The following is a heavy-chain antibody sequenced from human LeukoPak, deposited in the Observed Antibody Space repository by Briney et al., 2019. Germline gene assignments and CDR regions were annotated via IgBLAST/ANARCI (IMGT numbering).Heavy chain of an antibody. V-gene: IGHV4-61*02. CDR3: ARVTGESAGYYYYYMDV. CDR2: IYTSGST. CDR1: GGSISSGSYY. Sequence: PSETLSLSCTVSGGSISSGSYYWSWIRQPAGKGLEWIGRIYTSGSTNYNPSLKSRVTISVDTSKNQFSLKLSSVTAADTAVYYCARVTGESAGYYYYYMDVWTKGPRSPSP. J-gene: IGHJ6*03. D-gene: IGHD3-10*01.